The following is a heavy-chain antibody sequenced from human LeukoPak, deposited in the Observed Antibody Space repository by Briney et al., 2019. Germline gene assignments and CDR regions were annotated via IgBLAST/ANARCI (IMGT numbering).Heavy chain of an antibody. V-gene: IGHV1-69*06. CDR2: IIPIFGTA. CDR1: GGTFSSYA. D-gene: IGHD6-19*01. CDR3: ARVSKSIAVAGTGYFDY. J-gene: IGHJ4*02. Sequence: SVKVACKASGGTFSSYAISWVRQAPGQGLEWMGGIIPIFGTANYAQKFQGRVTITADKSTSTAYMELSSLRSEDTAVYYCARVSKSIAVAGTGYFDYWGQGTLVTVSS.